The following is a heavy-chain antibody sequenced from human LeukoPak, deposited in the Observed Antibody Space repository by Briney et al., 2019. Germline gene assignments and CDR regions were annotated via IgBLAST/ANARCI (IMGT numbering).Heavy chain of an antibody. J-gene: IGHJ5*02. D-gene: IGHD3-16*02. CDR1: GYSISSGYY. CDR3: ARESHGVEYVWGSYPINWFDP. Sequence: PSETLSLTCAVSGYSISSGYYWGWIRQPPGKGLEWIGSIYHSGSTYYNPSLKSRVTISVDTSKNQFSLKLSSVSAADTAVYYCARESHGVEYVWGSYPINWFDPWGQGTLVTVSS. V-gene: IGHV4-38-2*02. CDR2: IYHSGST.